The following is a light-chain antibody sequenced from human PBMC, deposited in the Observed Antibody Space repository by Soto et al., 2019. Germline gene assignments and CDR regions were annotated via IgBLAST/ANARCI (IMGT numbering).Light chain of an antibody. CDR1: QSVLYSSNTKNY. CDR2: WAS. J-gene: IGKJ2*01. Sequence: DIVMTQSPDSLAVSLGERATINCKSSQSVLYSSNTKNYLAWYQQKPRQPPKLLIYWASTRESGVPGRFSGSGSGTDFTLTISSLQAEDVAVYFCQQYYSTPHTFGQGTKLEIK. V-gene: IGKV4-1*01. CDR3: QQYYSTPHT.